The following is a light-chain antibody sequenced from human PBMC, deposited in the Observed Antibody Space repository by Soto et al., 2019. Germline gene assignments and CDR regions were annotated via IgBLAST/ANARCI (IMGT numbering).Light chain of an antibody. Sequence: EIVLTQNPATLSVSPGERAPLSCRASQSVSSNLAWYQQKPGQAPRLLIYGASTRATGIPARFSGSGSGTEFTLTISSLQPEDFATYFCQQANSFPITFGQGTRLEIK. J-gene: IGKJ5*01. CDR3: QQANSFPIT. CDR2: GAS. CDR1: QSVSSN. V-gene: IGKV3-15*01.